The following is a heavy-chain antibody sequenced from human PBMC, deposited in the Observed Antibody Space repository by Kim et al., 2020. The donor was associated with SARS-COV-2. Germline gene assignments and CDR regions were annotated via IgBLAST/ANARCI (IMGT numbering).Heavy chain of an antibody. V-gene: IGHV4-4*02. Sequence: SETLSLTCAVSGGSISNGHWWSWVRQPPGKGLEWIGEIHHSGTTNYNPSLRSRVTILVDNSKNQFSLTLSSVTAADTAVSYCARDSSAGFPLGYWGQGT. J-gene: IGHJ4*02. CDR1: GGSISNGHW. D-gene: IGHD6-6*01. CDR3: ARDSSAGFPLGY. CDR2: IHHSGTT.